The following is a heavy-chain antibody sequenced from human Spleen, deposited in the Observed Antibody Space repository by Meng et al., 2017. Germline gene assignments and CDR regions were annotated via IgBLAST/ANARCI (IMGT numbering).Heavy chain of an antibody. CDR3: AREALKSYAFDI. V-gene: IGHV3-33*01. J-gene: IGHJ3*02. CDR2: IWSDGSND. Sequence: GESLKISCAASGFNFNTYVMHWVRQAPGKGLEWVAAIWSDGSNDNYADSVKGRFTISRDKSKNTLYLQMNSLRAEDTAVYYCAREALKSYAFDIWGQGTLVTVSS. CDR1: GFNFNTYV.